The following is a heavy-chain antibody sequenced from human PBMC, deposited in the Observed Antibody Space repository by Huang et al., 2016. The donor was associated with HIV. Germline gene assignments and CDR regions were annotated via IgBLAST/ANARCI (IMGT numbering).Heavy chain of an antibody. V-gene: IGHV5-51*01. CDR2: CEPCDSGP. J-gene: IGHJ4*02. CDR1: GYSLTTYW. D-gene: IGHD6-13*01. Sequence: EVQLVQSGAEVKKPGESLKISCKGSGYSLTTYWIGWVRQMPGKGLEWMGRCEPCDSGPMYSPSFQGQVTISADKSVSTAYLQWSSLKASDTAMYYCARLDYAGTNFDYWGQGTLVTVSS. CDR3: ARLDYAGTNFDY.